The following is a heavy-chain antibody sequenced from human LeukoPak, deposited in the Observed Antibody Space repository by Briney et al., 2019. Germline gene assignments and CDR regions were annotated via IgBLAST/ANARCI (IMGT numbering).Heavy chain of an antibody. Sequence: GGSLRLSCAASGFTFSSYGMHWVRQAPGKGLEWVAVIWYDGSNKYYADSVKGRFTISRDNSKNTLYLQMNSLRAEDTAVYYCARGAYCSGGSCRGDYGMDVWGQGTTVTVSS. CDR3: ARGAYCSGGSCRGDYGMDV. CDR1: GFTFSSYG. CDR2: IWYDGSNK. J-gene: IGHJ6*02. D-gene: IGHD2-15*01. V-gene: IGHV3-33*01.